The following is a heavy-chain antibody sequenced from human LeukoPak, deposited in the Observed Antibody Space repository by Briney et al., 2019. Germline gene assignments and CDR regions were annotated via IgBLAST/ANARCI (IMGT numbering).Heavy chain of an antibody. D-gene: IGHD2-15*01. J-gene: IGHJ4*02. CDR3: ARRDCSGGSCYPGSIGY. CDR1: GGSFSSYY. Sequence: SETLSLTCSVSGGSFSSYYWSWIRQPPGKGLEWIGSIYYSGSTYYNPSLKSRVTISVDTSKNQFSLKLSSVTAADTAVYYCARRDCSGGSCYPGSIGYWGQGTLVTVSS. V-gene: IGHV4-59*05. CDR2: IYYSGST.